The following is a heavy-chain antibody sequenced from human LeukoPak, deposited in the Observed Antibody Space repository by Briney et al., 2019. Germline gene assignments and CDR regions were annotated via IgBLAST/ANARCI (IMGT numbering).Heavy chain of an antibody. CDR2: INHSGST. CDR3: ARDCWSGYYTNWFDP. CDR1: GGSFSGYY. J-gene: IGHJ5*02. D-gene: IGHD3-3*01. V-gene: IGHV4-34*01. Sequence: SETLSLTCAVYGGSFSGYYWSWIRQPPGKGLERIGEINHSGSTNYNPSPKSRVTISVDTSKNQFSLKLSSVTAADTAVYYCARDCWSGYYTNWFDPWGQGTLVTVSS.